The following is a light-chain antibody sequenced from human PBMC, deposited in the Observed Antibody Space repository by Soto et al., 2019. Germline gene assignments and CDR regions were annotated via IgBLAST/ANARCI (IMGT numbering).Light chain of an antibody. CDR1: SRDVGGYNY. V-gene: IGLV2-14*01. Sequence: QSALTQPASVSGSPGQSIAISCTGTSRDVGGYNYVSWYQQHPGKAPKLMIYDVSNRPSGVSNRFSGSKSGNTASLTISGLQAEDEADYYCISYTSSSTNYVFGTGTKLTVL. CDR2: DVS. CDR3: ISYTSSSTNYV. J-gene: IGLJ1*01.